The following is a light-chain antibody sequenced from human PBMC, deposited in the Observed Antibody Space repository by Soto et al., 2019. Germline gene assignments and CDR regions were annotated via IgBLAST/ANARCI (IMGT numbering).Light chain of an antibody. CDR3: QKYGNFWT. CDR1: QSFTSTS. J-gene: IGKJ1*01. Sequence: VLTQSARNLSLSPGERATLSCRASQSFTSTSLAWYQQTPGQAPRLLISGASRRAAGIPDRFSGSASGTDSSLTIRRLEPDDFAVYYCQKYGNFWTFGQGTKVDIK. V-gene: IGKV3-20*01. CDR2: GAS.